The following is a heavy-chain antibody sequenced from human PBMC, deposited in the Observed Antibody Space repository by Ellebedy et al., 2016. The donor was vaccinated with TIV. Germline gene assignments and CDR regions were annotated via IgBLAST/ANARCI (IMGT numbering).Heavy chain of an antibody. D-gene: IGHD1-1*01. CDR2: INHSGST. CDR3: ARGRGTVKSDMDV. J-gene: IGHJ6*03. Sequence: SETLSLXXTVSGGSISSYYWSWIRQPPGKGLEWIGEINHSGSTNYNPSLKSRVTISVDTSKNQFSLKLSSVTAADTAVYYCARGRGTVKSDMDVWGKGTTVTVSS. CDR1: GGSISSYY. V-gene: IGHV4-34*01.